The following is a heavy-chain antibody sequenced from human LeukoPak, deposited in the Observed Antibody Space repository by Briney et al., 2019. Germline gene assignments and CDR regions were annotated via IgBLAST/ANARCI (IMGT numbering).Heavy chain of an antibody. Sequence: GGSLILSCAASGFAFRTYTMNWVRQAPGKGLEWVSSISSSSSFISYADSLKGRFIISRDNAKDSLSLQMNSLTAEDTAVYYCARVFQGVEDAFDVWGQGTVVTVSS. CDR3: ARVFQGVEDAFDV. CDR1: GFAFRTYT. J-gene: IGHJ3*01. CDR2: ISSSSSFI. D-gene: IGHD3-3*01. V-gene: IGHV3-21*01.